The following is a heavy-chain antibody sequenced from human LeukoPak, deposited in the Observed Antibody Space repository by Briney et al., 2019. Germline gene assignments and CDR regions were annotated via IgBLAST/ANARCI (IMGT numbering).Heavy chain of an antibody. CDR1: GYTFTSYY. CDR2: INPSGGST. D-gene: IGHD3-16*01. V-gene: IGHV1-46*01. Sequence: AASVKVSCKASGYTFTSYYMHWVRQAPGQGLEWMGIINPSGGSTSYAQKFQGRVTMTRDMSTSTVYMELSSLRSEDTAVYYCARSRKGAMGDYVWGPHFDYWGQGTLVTVSS. CDR3: ARSRKGAMGDYVWGPHFDY. J-gene: IGHJ4*02.